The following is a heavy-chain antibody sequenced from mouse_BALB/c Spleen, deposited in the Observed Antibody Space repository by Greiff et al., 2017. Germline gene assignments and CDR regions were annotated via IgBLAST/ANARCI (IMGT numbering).Heavy chain of an antibody. J-gene: IGHJ1*01. CDR2: IDPANGNT. V-gene: IGHV14-3*02. D-gene: IGHD2-12*01. CDR1: GFNIKDTY. CDR3: ARLDDGYFDV. Sequence: VQLQQSGAELVKPGASVKLSSTASGFNIKDTYMHWVKQRPEQGLEWIGRIDPANGNTKYDPKFQGKATITADTSSNTAYLQLSSLTSEDTAVYYCARLDDGYFDVWGAGTTVTVSS.